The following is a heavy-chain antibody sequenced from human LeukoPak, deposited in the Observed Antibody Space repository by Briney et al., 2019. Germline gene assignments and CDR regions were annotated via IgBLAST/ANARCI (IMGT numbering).Heavy chain of an antibody. D-gene: IGHD5-24*01. CDR2: INPSSSST. Sequence: GASVKVSCKASGYTFTSYYLHWVRQAPGQGLEWMGIINPSSSSTTYAQNFQGRLTMTRDTSTTTVYMELSSLRSEDTAIYYCARIRDGYNDAYDIWGQGTVVTVPS. CDR1: GYTFTSYY. J-gene: IGHJ3*02. V-gene: IGHV1-46*01. CDR3: ARIRDGYNDAYDI.